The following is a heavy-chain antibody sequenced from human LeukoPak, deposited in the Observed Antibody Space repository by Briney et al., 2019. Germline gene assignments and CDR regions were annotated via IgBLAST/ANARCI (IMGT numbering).Heavy chain of an antibody. CDR2: IYYSGST. J-gene: IGHJ5*02. D-gene: IGHD1-26*01. CDR3: ARHSPGGPINWFDP. CDR1: GGSISSYY. Sequence: SETLSLTCTVSGGSISSYYWGWIRQPPGKGLEWIGNIYYSGSTYYNPSLKSRVTISVDTSKNQFSLKLSYVTAADTAVYYCARHSPGGPINWFDPWGQGTLVTVSS. V-gene: IGHV4-39*01.